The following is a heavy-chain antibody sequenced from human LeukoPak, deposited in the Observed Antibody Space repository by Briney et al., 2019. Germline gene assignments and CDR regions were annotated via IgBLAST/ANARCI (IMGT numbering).Heavy chain of an antibody. Sequence: TSETLSLTCTVSGGSISSGGYYWSWIRQPPGKGLEWMGYIHHNGVSNYNPSLNSRVAMSVDTSKNEVSLQVDSVTAADTAVYYCASTEFKVGGTTLDFWGQGILVAVAS. V-gene: IGHV4-30-4*08. D-gene: IGHD1-26*01. J-gene: IGHJ4*02. CDR1: GGSISSGGYY. CDR2: IHHNGVS. CDR3: ASTEFKVGGTTLDF.